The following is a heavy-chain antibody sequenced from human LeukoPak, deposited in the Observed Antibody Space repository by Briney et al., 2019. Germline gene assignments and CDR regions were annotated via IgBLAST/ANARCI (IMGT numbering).Heavy chain of an antibody. V-gene: IGHV4-59*08. J-gene: IGHJ4*02. CDR3: ARRRYDSSGFLFDY. CDR1: GGSISSYY. Sequence: SETLSLTCTVSGGSISSYYWSWTRQPPGKGLEWIGYIYYSGSTNYNPSLKSRVTISVDTSKNQFSLKLSSVTAADTAVYYCARRRYDSSGFLFDYWGQGTLVTVSS. D-gene: IGHD3-22*01. CDR2: IYYSGST.